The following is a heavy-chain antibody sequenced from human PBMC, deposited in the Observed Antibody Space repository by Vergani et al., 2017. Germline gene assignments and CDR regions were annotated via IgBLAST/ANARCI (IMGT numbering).Heavy chain of an antibody. Sequence: QVQLQESGPGVVKPSQNLSLTCTVSGFSVSNSDYFWTWIRQPAGKGLEWIGRVMPSGMTNYNPSLESRVTMSVDTSKDHFSLRLDSVTVADTAVYYCARYRLCYLDVWGKGTTVIVSS. V-gene: IGHV4-61*02. CDR1: GFSVSNSDYF. D-gene: IGHD3-16*02. CDR2: VMPSGMT. CDR3: ARYRLCYLDV. J-gene: IGHJ6*03.